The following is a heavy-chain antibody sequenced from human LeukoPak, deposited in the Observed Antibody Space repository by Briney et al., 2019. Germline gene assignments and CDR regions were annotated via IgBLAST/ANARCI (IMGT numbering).Heavy chain of an antibody. V-gene: IGHV3-23*01. CDR3: ARDAPSGSYFDY. Sequence: GGSLRLSCAASGFTFSSYGMSWVRQAPGKGLEWVSAISGSGGSTYYADSVKGRFTISRDNAKNSLYLQMNSLRAEDTAVYYCARDAPSGSYFDYWGQGTLVTVSS. D-gene: IGHD1-26*01. J-gene: IGHJ4*02. CDR2: ISGSGGST. CDR1: GFTFSSYG.